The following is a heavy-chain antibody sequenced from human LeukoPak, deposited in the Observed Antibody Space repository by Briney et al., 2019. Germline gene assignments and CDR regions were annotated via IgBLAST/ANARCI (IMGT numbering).Heavy chain of an antibody. CDR2: ISTSGSII. J-gene: IGHJ4*02. CDR1: GFSFSDYY. D-gene: IGHD6-13*01. CDR3: ARDWQQLDRGYFDY. V-gene: IGHV3-11*01. Sequence: KPGGSLRLSCAASGFSFSDYYMRWIRQAPGKGLEWVSYISTSGSIIYYADSVKGRFTISRDNAKNSLYLQMNSLRAEDTAVYYCARDWQQLDRGYFDYWGQGTLITVSS.